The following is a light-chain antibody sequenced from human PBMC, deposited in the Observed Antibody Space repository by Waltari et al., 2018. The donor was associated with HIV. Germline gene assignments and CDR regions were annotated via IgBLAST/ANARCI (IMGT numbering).Light chain of an antibody. CDR2: SNK. V-gene: IGLV1-44*01. Sequence: QSVLPQPPSASGTPGQRVTIACSGSSSSIGSTTLNWFHQLPGTAPQHLIYSNKQRPSGVPDRFSGSKSGTSASLAISGLQSEDEADYYCAAWDDSLNGFWVFGGGTKLTVL. CDR3: AAWDDSLNGFWV. J-gene: IGLJ3*02. CDR1: SSSIGSTT.